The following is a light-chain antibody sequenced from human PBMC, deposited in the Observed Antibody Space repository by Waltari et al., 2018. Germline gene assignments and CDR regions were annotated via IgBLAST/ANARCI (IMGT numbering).Light chain of an antibody. J-gene: IGKJ2*01. CDR3: QQYNNWPYT. CDR2: GAS. Sequence: EIVMTQSPATLSVSPGERATPSCRASQGVSSNLAWYQQKPGQAPRLLIYGASTRATGIPARFSGSGSGTEFTLTISSLQSEDFAVYYCQQYNNWPYTFGQGTKLEIK. CDR1: QGVSSN. V-gene: IGKV3-15*01.